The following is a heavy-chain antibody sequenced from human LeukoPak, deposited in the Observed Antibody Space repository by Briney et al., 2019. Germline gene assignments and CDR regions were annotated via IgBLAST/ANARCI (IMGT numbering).Heavy chain of an antibody. CDR2: IHCEGSNR. CDR3: VSPQDGYNAFDS. J-gene: IGHJ4*02. V-gene: IGHV3-74*01. Sequence: GGSLRLSCAASGFTFSSSWMHWVRQAPSKGRMWVSRIHCEGSNRHYADSVKGRLTISIEKDKNALYLQTDNLSANDGEVYNGVSPQDGYNAFDSWGEGSLVTVSP. D-gene: IGHD5-24*01. CDR1: GFTFSSSW.